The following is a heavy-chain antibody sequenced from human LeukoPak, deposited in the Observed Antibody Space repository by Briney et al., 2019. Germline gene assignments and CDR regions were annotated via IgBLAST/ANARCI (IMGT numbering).Heavy chain of an antibody. J-gene: IGHJ4*02. CDR1: GGSISSYY. CDR3: ARHSGSESYYKQFDY. CDR2: IYYSGNI. V-gene: IGHV4-59*08. Sequence: SETLSLTCTVSGGSISSYYWSWIRQPPGKGLEWIGYIYYSGNINYNPSLKSRVTISVDTSKNQFSLKVSSVTAADTAVYYCARHSGSESYYKQFDYWGQGTLVTVSS. D-gene: IGHD3-10*01.